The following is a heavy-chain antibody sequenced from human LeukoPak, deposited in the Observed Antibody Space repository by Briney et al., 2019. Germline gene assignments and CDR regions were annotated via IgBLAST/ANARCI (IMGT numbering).Heavy chain of an antibody. V-gene: IGHV1-18*01. Sequence: ASVKVSCKASGYTFTSYGISWVRQAPGQGLEWMGWISAYNGNTNYAQKLQGRVTMTTDTSTSTAYMELRSLRSDDTAVYYCARNLYGDYVWWFDPWGQGTLVTVSS. CDR2: ISAYNGNT. CDR1: GYTFTSYG. CDR3: ARNLYGDYVWWFDP. D-gene: IGHD4-17*01. J-gene: IGHJ5*02.